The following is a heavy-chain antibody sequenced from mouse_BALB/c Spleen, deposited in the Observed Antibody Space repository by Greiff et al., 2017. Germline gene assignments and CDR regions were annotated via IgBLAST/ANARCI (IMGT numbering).Heavy chain of an antibody. Sequence: VQLQQSGAELVKPGASVKLSCTASGFNIKDTYMHWVKQRPEQGLEWIERIDPANGNTKYDPKFQGKATITADTSSNTAYLQLSSLTSEDTAVYYCAELGSFDYWGQGTTLTVSS. V-gene: IGHV14-3*02. J-gene: IGHJ2*01. D-gene: IGHD4-1*01. CDR3: AELGSFDY. CDR2: IDPANGNT. CDR1: GFNIKDTY.